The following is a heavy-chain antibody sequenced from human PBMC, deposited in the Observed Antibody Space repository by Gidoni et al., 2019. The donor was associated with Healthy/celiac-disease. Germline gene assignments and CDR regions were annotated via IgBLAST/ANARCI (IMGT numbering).Heavy chain of an antibody. CDR2: ISYDGSNK. V-gene: IGHV3-30*18. CDR3: AKDLGYYGSGSHGTTNYYYYYGMDV. D-gene: IGHD3-10*01. Sequence: QVQLVESWAGVVQPGRSLRLYCAASGFTFSSYGRHWVLTAPGKELEWVAVISYDGSNKYYADSVKSLLTISSDNSKNTLYLHMNSLRAEDTAVYYCAKDLGYYGSGSHGTTNYYYYYGMDVWGQGTTVTVSS. J-gene: IGHJ6*02. CDR1: GFTFSSYG.